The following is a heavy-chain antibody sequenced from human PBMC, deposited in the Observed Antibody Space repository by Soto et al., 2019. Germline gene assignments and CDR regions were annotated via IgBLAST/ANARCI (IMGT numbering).Heavy chain of an antibody. D-gene: IGHD3-9*01. Sequence: ASVKVSCKASGYTFTSYGISWVRQAPGQGLEWMGWISAYNGNTNYAQKLQGRVTMTTDTSTSTAYMELRSLRSDDTAVYYCATPYYDILTGYHNTNAFDIWGQGTMVTVSS. CDR2: ISAYNGNT. CDR3: ATPYYDILTGYHNTNAFDI. V-gene: IGHV1-18*01. J-gene: IGHJ3*02. CDR1: GYTFTSYG.